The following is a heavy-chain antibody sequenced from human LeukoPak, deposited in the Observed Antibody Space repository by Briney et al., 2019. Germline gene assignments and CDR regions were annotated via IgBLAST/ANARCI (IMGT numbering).Heavy chain of an antibody. V-gene: IGHV3-48*02. CDR1: GFTFSIYE. CDR2: ISSSRSNTI. Sequence: GGSLRLSCAASGFTFSIYEMNWVRQAPGKGLEWLSYISSSRSNTIYYADSVKGRFTISRDNAKNSLYLQMNSLRDEDTAVYYCAREISGSYESNWFDPWGQGTLVTVSS. D-gene: IGHD1-26*01. CDR3: AREISGSYESNWFDP. J-gene: IGHJ5*02.